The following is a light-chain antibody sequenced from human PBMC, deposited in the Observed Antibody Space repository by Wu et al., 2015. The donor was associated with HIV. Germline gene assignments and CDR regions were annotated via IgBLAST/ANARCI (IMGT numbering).Light chain of an antibody. J-gene: IGKJ2*01. CDR1: QSITTNY. CDR3: QQYAKSPPT. Sequence: EVVLTQSPGSLSLSPGERATLSCRASQSITTNYLAWYQQKPGQPPRLLIYAVSNRATGISDRFSGSGSGTDFTLTISRLEPEDSAVYHCQQYAKSPPTFGQGTKLESN. CDR2: AVS. V-gene: IGKV3-20*01.